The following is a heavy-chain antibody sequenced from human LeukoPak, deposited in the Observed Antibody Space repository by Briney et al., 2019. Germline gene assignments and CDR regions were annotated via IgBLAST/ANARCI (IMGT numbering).Heavy chain of an antibody. CDR2: IKQDGSVE. V-gene: IGHV3-7*01. Sequence: GGSLRLSCAASGFTFTNYWMTWVRQAPGKGLEGVANIKQDGSVENYVDSLRGRFTISRDNAKDSLYLQMNSLRAEDTAVYFCARNYYYRFDYWGQGTLVAASS. D-gene: IGHD3-10*01. CDR1: GFTFTNYW. J-gene: IGHJ4*02. CDR3: ARNYYYRFDY.